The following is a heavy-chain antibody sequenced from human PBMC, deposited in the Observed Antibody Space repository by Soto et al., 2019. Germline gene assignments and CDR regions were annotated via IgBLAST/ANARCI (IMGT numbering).Heavy chain of an antibody. CDR3: ARTSPYNWFDT. CDR1: GFTFSSYS. Sequence: GGSLRLSCEASGFTFSSYSMNWVRQAPGKGLEWVSSISGSSRYIYYADSVKGRFTISRDNAKNSLYLQMASLRVDDTAVYYCARTSPYNWFDTWGQGTLVTVSS. CDR2: ISGSSRYI. J-gene: IGHJ5*02. V-gene: IGHV3-21*01.